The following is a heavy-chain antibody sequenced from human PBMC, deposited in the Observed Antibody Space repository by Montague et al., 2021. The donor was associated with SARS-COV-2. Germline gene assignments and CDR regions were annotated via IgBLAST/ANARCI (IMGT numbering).Heavy chain of an antibody. CDR2: IYYSGST. D-gene: IGHD3-3*01. J-gene: IGHJ4*02. Sequence: SETLSLTCTVSGGSVNSGSYHWNWIRQPPGKGLEWIGYIYYSGSTSYNPSLKSRVTISLDTSKNQFSLNLTSVTAADTALYFCARELEIHDFLSGYYIGDWGQGTLATVSS. CDR1: GGSVNSGSYH. CDR3: ARELEIHDFLSGYYIGD. V-gene: IGHV4-61*01.